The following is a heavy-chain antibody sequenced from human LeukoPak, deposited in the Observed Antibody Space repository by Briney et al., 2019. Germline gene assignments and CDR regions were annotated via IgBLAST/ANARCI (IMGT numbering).Heavy chain of an antibody. V-gene: IGHV4-38-2*02. CDR1: GYSISSGYQ. J-gene: IGHJ5*02. CDR2: IYHSGSA. CDR3: ARDPRWLTPDCTSTSCYENYFDP. D-gene: IGHD2-2*01. Sequence: LETLSLTCGVSGYSISSGYQWAWIRQSPGKGLEWIGSIYHSGSAHYNPSLKSRVTISVETSKNQFSLNMYSETAADTAVYYCARDPRWLTPDCTSTSCYENYFDPWGQGTLVTVSS.